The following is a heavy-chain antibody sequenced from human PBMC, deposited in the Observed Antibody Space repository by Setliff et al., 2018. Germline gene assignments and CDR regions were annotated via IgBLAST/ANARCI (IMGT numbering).Heavy chain of an antibody. V-gene: IGHV1-18*01. Sequence: ASVKVSCKTSGYSFTDYGIAWVRQAPGQGLEWMGWISAHTGNTYSGQKLHDRLTLTTDTPTNTAYMELRSLGSDDTAVYYCARGQTLRHFDWPTAFDYWGLGTLVTVSS. CDR1: GYSFTDYG. CDR2: ISAHTGNT. CDR3: ARGQTLRHFDWPTAFDY. J-gene: IGHJ4*02. D-gene: IGHD3-9*01.